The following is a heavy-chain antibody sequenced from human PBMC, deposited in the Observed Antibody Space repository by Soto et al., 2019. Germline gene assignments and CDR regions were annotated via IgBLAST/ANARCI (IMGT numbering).Heavy chain of an antibody. Sequence: PGGSLRLSCVASGFTFDTYGIHWVRQVPGKGLQWVALISYEGSNTYYADSVRGRFTISRDNSKNTLYLQMNTLRPEDTGVYYCARDSPFWSGYLDYWGQGTLVTVSS. D-gene: IGHD3-3*01. CDR3: ARDSPFWSGYLDY. CDR2: ISYEGSNT. J-gene: IGHJ4*02. CDR1: GFTFDTYG. V-gene: IGHV3-30-3*01.